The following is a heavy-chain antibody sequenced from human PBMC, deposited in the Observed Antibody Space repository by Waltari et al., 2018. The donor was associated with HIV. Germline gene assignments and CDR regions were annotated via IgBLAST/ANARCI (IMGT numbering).Heavy chain of an antibody. V-gene: IGHV1-69*01. J-gene: IGHJ4*02. Sequence: QVQLVQSGAEVKKPGSSVKVSCKASGGTFSSYAISWVRQAPGQGLEWMGGSIPIFGTANDARKVQGRVTITADESTSTAYMELSSLRSEDTAVYYCARSGYSYGYPFDYWGQGTLVTVSS. D-gene: IGHD5-18*01. CDR1: GGTFSSYA. CDR2: SIPIFGTA. CDR3: ARSGYSYGYPFDY.